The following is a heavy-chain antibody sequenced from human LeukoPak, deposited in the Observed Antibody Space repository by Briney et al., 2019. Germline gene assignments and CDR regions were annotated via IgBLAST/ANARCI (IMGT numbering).Heavy chain of an antibody. CDR2: ISPYDGNT. CDR3: VRVWPPNAVDRGMTYSYFNALDV. D-gene: IGHD1-1*01. J-gene: IGHJ6*02. V-gene: IGHV1-18*01. CDR1: NYTFASYG. Sequence: ASVKVSCKASNYTFASYGLRWVRQAPGQGLQWVGWISPYDGNTDYAQRFQARVTMTIDRATRTVYMDLKRLRLDDTAVYYCVRVWPPNAVDRGMTYSYFNALDVWGQGTTVIVSS.